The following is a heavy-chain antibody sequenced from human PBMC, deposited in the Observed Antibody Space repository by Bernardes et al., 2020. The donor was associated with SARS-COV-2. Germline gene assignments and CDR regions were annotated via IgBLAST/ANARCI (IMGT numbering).Heavy chain of an antibody. Sequence: ASVKVSCKTSGYTFTAYDISWVRQATGQGLEWMGWMSPNSGNTGYAQKFQGRVTMTRDTSISTAYMELTSLTSDDTAIYFCAIMMVGPTNYYYYYGVDVWGQGTTVTVSS. D-gene: IGHD1-26*01. CDR1: GYTFTAYD. V-gene: IGHV1-8*01. CDR2: MSPNSGNT. J-gene: IGHJ6*02. CDR3: AIMMVGPTNYYYYYGVDV.